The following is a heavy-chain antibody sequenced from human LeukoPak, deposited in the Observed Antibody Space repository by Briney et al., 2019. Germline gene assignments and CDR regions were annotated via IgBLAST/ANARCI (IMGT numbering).Heavy chain of an antibody. D-gene: IGHD7-27*01. V-gene: IGHV4-34*01. Sequence: PSETLSLTCAVYGGSFSGYYWSWIRQPPGKGLKWIGEINHSGSTNYHPSLKSRVTISLDTSNNQFSLQLRSVTAADTAVYYCARGELGISAFDIWGQGTMVTVSS. J-gene: IGHJ3*02. CDR3: ARGELGISAFDI. CDR2: INHSGST. CDR1: GGSFSGYY.